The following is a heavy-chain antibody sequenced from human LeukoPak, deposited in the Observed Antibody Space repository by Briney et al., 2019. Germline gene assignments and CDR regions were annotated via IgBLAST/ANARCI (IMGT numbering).Heavy chain of an antibody. CDR2: IYTSGST. V-gene: IGHV4-4*09. J-gene: IGHJ3*02. Sequence: RPSETLSLTCAVSGGSISRYYWSWIRRPPGKGLEWIGYIYTSGSTNYNPSLESRVTISVDTSKNQFSLDLSSVTAADTAVYYCARQKCTSTSCLTKNAFDIWGQGTMVTVSS. CDR1: GGSISRYY. CDR3: ARQKCTSTSCLTKNAFDI. D-gene: IGHD2-2*01.